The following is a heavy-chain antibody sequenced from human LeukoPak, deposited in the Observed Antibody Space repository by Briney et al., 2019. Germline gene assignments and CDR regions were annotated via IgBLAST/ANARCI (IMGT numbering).Heavy chain of an antibody. J-gene: IGHJ4*02. Sequence: GGSLRLSCAASGFTFSSYSMNWVRQAPGKGLEWVSYISSSGTTIHYADSVKGRFTISRDNAKNSVYLQMNSLRVEDTAVYYCARVRYQTADYWGQGTLVTVSS. V-gene: IGHV3-48*04. D-gene: IGHD3-16*02. CDR3: ARVRYQTADY. CDR2: ISSSGTTI. CDR1: GFTFSSYS.